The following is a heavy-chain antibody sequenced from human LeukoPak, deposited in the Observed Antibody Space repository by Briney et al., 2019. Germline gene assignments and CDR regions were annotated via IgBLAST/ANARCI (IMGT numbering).Heavy chain of an antibody. D-gene: IGHD5-12*01. J-gene: IGHJ4*02. V-gene: IGHV3-11*01. Sequence: RGSLRLSCAASGFTFSDYYMTWIRQAPGKGLEWVSYISSTDTTYYADSVKGRFTVSRDNAKNSLFLQMHSLRAEDTAVYYCARGIRGPDPDYWGQGTLLTVSS. CDR2: ISSTDTT. CDR1: GFTFSDYY. CDR3: ARGIRGPDPDY.